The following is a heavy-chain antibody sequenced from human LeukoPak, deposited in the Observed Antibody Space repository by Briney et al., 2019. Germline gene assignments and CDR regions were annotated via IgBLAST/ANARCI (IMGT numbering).Heavy chain of an antibody. D-gene: IGHD1-1*01. CDR3: AKDLTTGTLSFDY. CDR1: GFTFSSYA. V-gene: IGHV3-23*03. CDR2: IYSGGST. J-gene: IGHJ4*02. Sequence: GGSLRLSCAASGFTFSSYAMSWVRQAPGKGLEWVSVIYSGGSTYYADSVKGRFTISRDNSKNTLYLQMNSLRAEDTAVYYCAKDLTTGTLSFDYWGQGTLVTVSS.